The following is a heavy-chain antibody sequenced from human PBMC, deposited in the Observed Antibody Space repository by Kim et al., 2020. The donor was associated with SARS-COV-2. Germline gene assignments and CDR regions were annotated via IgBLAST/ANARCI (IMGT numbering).Heavy chain of an antibody. Sequence: GGSLRLSCTTSGFTFTGHAMSWVRQAPGKGLEWVSSIDGSDGTTYYVDSVKGRFSISRDDSKNTLYLQMSALRADDTAAYYCLKGGSGLIWGDWGQGTLV. CDR3: LKGGSGLIWGD. V-gene: IGHV3-23*01. D-gene: IGHD7-27*01. CDR2: IDGSDGTT. J-gene: IGHJ4*02. CDR1: GFTFTGHA.